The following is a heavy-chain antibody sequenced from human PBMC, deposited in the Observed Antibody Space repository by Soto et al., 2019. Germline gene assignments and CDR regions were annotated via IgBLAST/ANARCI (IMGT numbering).Heavy chain of an antibody. V-gene: IGHV2-70*04. CDR1: GFSLSTSGMR. Sequence: SGPTLVNPTQTLTLTCTFSGFSLSTSGMRVNWIRQPPGKALEWLARIDWDDDKFYSTSLKTRLTISKDTSKNQVVLTMTNMGPVDTATYYCARTRSSSTHFDYWGQGTLVTVSS. J-gene: IGHJ4*02. CDR3: ARTRSSSTHFDY. D-gene: IGHD6-6*01. CDR2: IDWDDDK.